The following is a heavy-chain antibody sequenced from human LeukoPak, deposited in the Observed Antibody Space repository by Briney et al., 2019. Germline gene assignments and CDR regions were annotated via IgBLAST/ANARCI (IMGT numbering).Heavy chain of an antibody. D-gene: IGHD4-23*01. V-gene: IGHV4-61*02. J-gene: IGHJ4*02. CDR1: GGSISSVSYC. Sequence: PSETLSLTCTVSGGSISSVSYCWSWIRQSAGKGLEWIGRVYTSGSTNYNPSLKSRVTISVDTPKNQFSLKLSSVTAADTAVYFCARERGYGGTFDYWGQGTLVTVSS. CDR2: VYTSGST. CDR3: ARERGYGGTFDY.